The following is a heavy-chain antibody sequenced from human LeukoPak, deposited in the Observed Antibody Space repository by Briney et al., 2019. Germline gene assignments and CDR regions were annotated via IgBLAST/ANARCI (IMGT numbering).Heavy chain of an antibody. D-gene: IGHD3-16*01. CDR3: ARTDDYVWGSFRPSATHFDD. CDR2: INHSGST. CDR1: GFTFSSYG. V-gene: IGHV4-34*01. Sequence: GSLRLSCAASGFTFSSYGMHWVRQAPGKGLEWIGEINHSGSTNYNPSLKSRVTISVDTSRNQFSLNLNSVTAADTAVYYCARTDDYVWGSFRPSATHFDDWGQGTLVTVFS. J-gene: IGHJ4*02.